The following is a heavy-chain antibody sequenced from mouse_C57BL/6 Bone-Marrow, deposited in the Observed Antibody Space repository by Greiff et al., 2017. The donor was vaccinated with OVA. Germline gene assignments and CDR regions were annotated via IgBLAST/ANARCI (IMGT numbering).Heavy chain of an antibody. J-gene: IGHJ2*01. CDR1: GYTFTSYW. CDR2: INPSNGGT. CDR3: ERLDYGNSFYFDD. D-gene: IGHD2-1*01. Sequence: QVHVKQPGPELVKPGASVKLSCKASGYTFTSYWMHWVKQRPGQGLEWIGNINPSNGGTNYNEKFKSKATLTVDKSSSTAYMQLSSLTSEDSAVYYCERLDYGNSFYFDDWGQGTTLTVSS. V-gene: IGHV1-53*01.